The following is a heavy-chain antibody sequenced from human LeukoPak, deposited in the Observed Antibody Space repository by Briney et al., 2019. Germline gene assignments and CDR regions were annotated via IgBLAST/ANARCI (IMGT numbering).Heavy chain of an antibody. CDR3: ASMYFSQYLQH. CDR2: ISGSGGST. Sequence: GGSLRLSCAASGFTFSSYAMSWVRQAPGKGLECVSGISGSGGSTYYADSVKGRFTISRDNSKNTLYLQMNSLRAEDTAVYYCASMYFSQYLQHWGQGTLVTVSS. CDR1: GFTFSSYA. V-gene: IGHV3-23*01. D-gene: IGHD2-8*01. J-gene: IGHJ1*01.